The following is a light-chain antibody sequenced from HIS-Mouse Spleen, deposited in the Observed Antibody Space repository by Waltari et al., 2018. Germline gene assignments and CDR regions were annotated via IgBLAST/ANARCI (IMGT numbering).Light chain of an antibody. V-gene: IGKV1-5*03. CDR3: QQYNSYSWT. CDR2: KAS. CDR1: QSISSW. Sequence: DIQMTQSPSTLSASVAARVTITCRASQSISSWLAWYQQKPGKAPKLPIYKASSLESGVPSRFSGSGSGTEFTLTISSLQPDDFATYYCQQYNSYSWTFGQGTKVEIK. J-gene: IGKJ1*01.